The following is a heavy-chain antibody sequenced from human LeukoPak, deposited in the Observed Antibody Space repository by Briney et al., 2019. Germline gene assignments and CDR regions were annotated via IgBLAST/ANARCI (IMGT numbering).Heavy chain of an antibody. J-gene: IGHJ4*02. CDR2: INPSGGST. CDR3: ARRTLDYYDSSGLYD. CDR1: GYTFTSYY. D-gene: IGHD3-22*01. Sequence: ASVKVSCKASGYTFTSYYMHWVRQAPGQGLEWMGIINPSGGSTSYAQKLQGRVTMTTDTSTSTAYMELRSLRSDDTAVYYCARRTLDYYDSSGLYDWGQGTLVTVSS. V-gene: IGHV1-46*01.